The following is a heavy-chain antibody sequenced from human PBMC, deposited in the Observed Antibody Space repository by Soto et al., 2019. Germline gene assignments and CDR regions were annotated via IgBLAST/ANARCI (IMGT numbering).Heavy chain of an antibody. Sequence: SETLSLSCTVSGGSISSSDYYWDWIRQPPGKGLEWIGSIYYSGSTYYNPSLKSRITIPVDTSKNQFSLKLSSVTAADTAVYYCVRRTLALFRDDILTGYPYYFASWGQGTLVTVSS. CDR3: VRRTLALFRDDILTGYPYYFAS. V-gene: IGHV4-39*01. CDR2: IYYSGST. J-gene: IGHJ4*02. D-gene: IGHD3-9*01. CDR1: GGSISSSDYY.